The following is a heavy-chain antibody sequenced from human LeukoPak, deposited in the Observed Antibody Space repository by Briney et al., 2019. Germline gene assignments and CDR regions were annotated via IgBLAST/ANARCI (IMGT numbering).Heavy chain of an antibody. D-gene: IGHD2-15*01. CDR3: ARDATAYDAFDV. Sequence: PSETLSLTCTVSGGSMSSGYWSWIRQPPGRGLEWIGYIYYSGSTNYNSSLKSRVTISVDTSKNQFSLKLSSVTAADTAVYYCARDATAYDAFDVWGQGTMVTVSS. CDR2: IYYSGST. J-gene: IGHJ3*01. CDR1: GGSMSSGY. V-gene: IGHV4-59*01.